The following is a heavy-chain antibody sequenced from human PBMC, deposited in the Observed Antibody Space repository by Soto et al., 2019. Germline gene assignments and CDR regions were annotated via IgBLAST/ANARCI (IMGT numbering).Heavy chain of an antibody. CDR2: ISYDGSNR. CDR1: GFTFGTYA. V-gene: IGHV3-30-3*01. Sequence: QVQLVESGGGVVQPGRSLRLSCAASGFTFGTYAMHWVRQAPGKGLEWVAVISYDGSNRYYADSVKGRFTISRDNSKNTLYLHMNGLRAEDTAVYYCARRYYFDSSGYCPGDYWGQGTLVTVSS. D-gene: IGHD3-22*01. J-gene: IGHJ4*02. CDR3: ARRYYFDSSGYCPGDY.